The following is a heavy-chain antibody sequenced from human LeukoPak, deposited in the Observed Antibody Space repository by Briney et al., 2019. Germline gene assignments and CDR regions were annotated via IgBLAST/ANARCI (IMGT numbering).Heavy chain of an antibody. D-gene: IGHD2-15*01. Sequence: ASVKVSCKASGYTFTSYYMHWVRQAPGQGLEWMGIINPSGGSTSYAQKFQGRVTMTRDTSTSTVYMELSSLRSEDTAVYYCAREYCSGGSCYGLDYWGQGTLVTASS. CDR3: AREYCSGGSCYGLDY. CDR1: GYTFTSYY. V-gene: IGHV1-46*01. CDR2: INPSGGST. J-gene: IGHJ4*02.